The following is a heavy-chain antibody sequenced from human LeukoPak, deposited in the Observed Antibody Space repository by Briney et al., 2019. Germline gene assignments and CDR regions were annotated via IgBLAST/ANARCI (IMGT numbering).Heavy chain of an antibody. CDR2: IKEDGSKK. Sequence: GGSLRLSCVASGFPFSSYWMNWVRRAPGKGLEWLANIKEDGSKKYYVDSVKGRFTISRDNAKNSLYLQMDSLRAEDTAVYYCARDPGRQYSSIADVWGQGTTVTVSS. CDR3: ARDPGRQYSSIADV. V-gene: IGHV3-7*03. D-gene: IGHD6-19*01. J-gene: IGHJ6*02. CDR1: GFPFSSYW.